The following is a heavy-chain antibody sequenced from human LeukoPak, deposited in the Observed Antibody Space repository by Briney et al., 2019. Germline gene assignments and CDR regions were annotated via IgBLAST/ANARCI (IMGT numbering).Heavy chain of an antibody. CDR3: ARYSTLDEYDSSGNCYYLFD. J-gene: IGHJ3*01. V-gene: IGHV4-4*07. CDR2: IYSSGST. D-gene: IGHD3-22*01. CDR1: GGSISSYY. Sequence: SETLSLTCTVSGGSISSYYWSWIRQPPGKGLEWIGHIYSSGSTNYNPSLKSRVTMSVDTSKNQFSLKLSSVTAADTAVYYCARYSTLDEYDSSGNCYYLFD.